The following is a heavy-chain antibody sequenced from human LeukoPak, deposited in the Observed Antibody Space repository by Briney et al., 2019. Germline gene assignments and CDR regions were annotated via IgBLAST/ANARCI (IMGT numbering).Heavy chain of an antibody. V-gene: IGHV3-23*01. D-gene: IGHD6-6*01. J-gene: IGHJ4*02. CDR2: ITDSGSTT. CDR1: GFIFSNYA. CDR3: ARVPGSSSYAPFDF. Sequence: GGSLRLSCAASGFIFSNYAMTWVRQAPGKGLEWVSSITDSGSTTYYADSVRGRFSISRDKSKNTVFLQMNSLRAEDTALYYCARVPGSSSYAPFDFWGQGTLVTVSS.